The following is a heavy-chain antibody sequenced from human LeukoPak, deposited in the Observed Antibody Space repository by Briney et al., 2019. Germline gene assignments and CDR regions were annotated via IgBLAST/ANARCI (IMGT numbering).Heavy chain of an antibody. V-gene: IGHV3-23*01. J-gene: IGHJ4*02. Sequence: PGGTLRLSCAASGFTFSNYAMNWVRQAPGKGLEWVSAISGSGGSTYYADSVKGRFTISRDNSKNTLYLQMNSLRPEDTAVYNCAKPARTGYADYRGQGTLVTVSS. D-gene: IGHD5-12*01. CDR2: ISGSGGST. CDR1: GFTFSNYA. CDR3: AKPARTGYADY.